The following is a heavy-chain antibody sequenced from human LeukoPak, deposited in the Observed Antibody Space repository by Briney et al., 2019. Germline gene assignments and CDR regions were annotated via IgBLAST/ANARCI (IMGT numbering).Heavy chain of an antibody. Sequence: GGTLRLTCAASGFTFSDSNMNWIRQPPGKGLEWVSSIGTSRKYIYYAASVKRRFSVSRYKGKSSLFPQRHTLRADGTAVYNCACKTGTAYYYNCYVDLWGTGTTVTASS. CDR1: GFTFSDSN. J-gene: IGHJ6*03. CDR3: ACKTGTAYYYNCYVDL. V-gene: IGHV3-21*01. D-gene: IGHD1-7*01. CDR2: IGTSRKYI.